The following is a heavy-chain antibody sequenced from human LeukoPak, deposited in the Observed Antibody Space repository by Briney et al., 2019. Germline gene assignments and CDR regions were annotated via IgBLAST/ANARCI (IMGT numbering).Heavy chain of an antibody. Sequence: PSETLSLTCTVSGGSISSSSYSWGWIRQPPGKGLEWIGSIYYGGSSYYNPSLKSRVTISVDTSNNQFSLKVNSVTAADTAVYYCARGEFCSSTSCYDRPWDYWGQGTLVTVSS. V-gene: IGHV4-39*07. D-gene: IGHD2-2*01. CDR2: IYYGGSS. CDR1: GGSISSSSYS. J-gene: IGHJ4*02. CDR3: ARGEFCSSTSCYDRPWDY.